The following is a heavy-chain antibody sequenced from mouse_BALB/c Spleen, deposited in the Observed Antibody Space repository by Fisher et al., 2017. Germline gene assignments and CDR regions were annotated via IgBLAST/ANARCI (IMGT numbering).Heavy chain of an antibody. J-gene: IGHJ4*01. V-gene: IGHV5-17*02. Sequence: RFTISRDNPKNTLFLQMTSLRSEDTAMYYCARRDGYYRGIGMDYWGQGTSVTVSS. D-gene: IGHD2-3*01. CDR3: ARRDGYYRGIGMDY.